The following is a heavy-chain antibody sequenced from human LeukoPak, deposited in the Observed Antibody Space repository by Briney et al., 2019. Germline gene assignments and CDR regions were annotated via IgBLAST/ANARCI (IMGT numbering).Heavy chain of an antibody. V-gene: IGHV1-46*01. J-gene: IGHJ5*02. Sequence: ASVKVSCKASGYTFTSYYMHWVRQASGQGLEWMGIINPSGGSTSYAQKFQGRVTMTRDTSTSTVYMELSSLRSEDTAVYYCARDVIGYNWFDPWGQGTLVTVSS. D-gene: IGHD3-10*01. CDR3: ARDVIGYNWFDP. CDR1: GYTFTSYY. CDR2: INPSGGST.